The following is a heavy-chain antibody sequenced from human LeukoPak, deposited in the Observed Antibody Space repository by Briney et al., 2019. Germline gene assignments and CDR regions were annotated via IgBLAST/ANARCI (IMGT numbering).Heavy chain of an antibody. Sequence: VASVKVSCKASGGTFSSYAISWVRQAPGQGLEWMGWINPNSGGTNYAQKFQGWVTMTRDTSISTAYMELSRLRSDDTAVYYCARVRGYCGGDCYYFDYWGQGTLVTVSS. CDR1: GGTFSSYA. D-gene: IGHD2-21*02. CDR3: ARVRGYCGGDCYYFDY. CDR2: INPNSGGT. V-gene: IGHV1-2*04. J-gene: IGHJ4*02.